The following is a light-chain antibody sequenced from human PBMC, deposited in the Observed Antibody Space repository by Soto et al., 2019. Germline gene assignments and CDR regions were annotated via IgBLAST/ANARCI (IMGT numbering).Light chain of an antibody. J-gene: IGLJ1*01. V-gene: IGLV1-51*02. CDR2: EHN. CDR1: SSNIGRNY. CDR3: AAWDNPCFF. Sequence: QSVLTQPPSVSAAPGQKVTISCSGSSSNIGRNYVSWYQQFPGAAPKLLIYEHNKRPSGVPDRFSGSRSATSATLDITGLQAGDEADYYCAAWDNPCFFFGTGTKVTVL.